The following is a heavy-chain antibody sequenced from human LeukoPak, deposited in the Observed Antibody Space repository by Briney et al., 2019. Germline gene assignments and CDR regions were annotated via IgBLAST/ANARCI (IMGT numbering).Heavy chain of an antibody. J-gene: IGHJ4*02. V-gene: IGHV3-11*01. CDR3: ARRRDFIDY. CDR2: SSSSGSTI. CDR1: GFTLSDYY. Sequence: GGSLRLSCAASGFTLSDYYMSWIRQAPGKGLEWASYSSSSGSTIYYADSVKGRFAISRDNAKNSLYLQMNSLRAEDTAVYYCARRRDFIDYWGQGTLVTASS. D-gene: IGHD3/OR15-3a*01.